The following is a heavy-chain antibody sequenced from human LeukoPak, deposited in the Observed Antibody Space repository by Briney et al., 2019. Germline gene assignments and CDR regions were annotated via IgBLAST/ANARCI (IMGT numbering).Heavy chain of an antibody. CDR2: ISYDGSKK. Sequence: GGSLRLSCAAAGFIFSSYSMHWVRQAPGKGPEWVAVISYDGSKKYYPESVRGRFTISRDNSKSTLFLQMNSLRAEDTAVYYCAKDFGYDSGTYLEQWGQGTLVTVSS. V-gene: IGHV3-30*18. D-gene: IGHD3-10*01. CDR3: AKDFGYDSGTYLEQ. CDR1: GFIFSSYS. J-gene: IGHJ4*02.